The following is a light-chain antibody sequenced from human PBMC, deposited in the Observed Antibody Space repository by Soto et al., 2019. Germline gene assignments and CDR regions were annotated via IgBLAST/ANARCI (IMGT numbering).Light chain of an antibody. CDR2: DAS. J-gene: IGKJ1*01. CDR1: QSVSSY. CDR3: RQYCSYPWT. Sequence: ESVLTQSPGTLSLSPGERATLSCRASQSVSSYLAWHQQKPGQAPRLLIYDASNRATGIPARFSGSGSGTDFTLTISSLEPDDFATYYCRQYCSYPWTFGQGTKVDIK. V-gene: IGKV3-11*01.